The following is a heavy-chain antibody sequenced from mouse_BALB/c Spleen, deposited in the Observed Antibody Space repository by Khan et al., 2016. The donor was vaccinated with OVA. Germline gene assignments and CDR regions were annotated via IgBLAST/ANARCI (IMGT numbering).Heavy chain of an antibody. V-gene: IGHV2-2*02. D-gene: IGHD2-4*01. Sequence: VELVESGPGLVQPSQSLSITCTVSGFSLTSYGVHWVRQSPGKGLEWLGVIWSGGSTDYNAAFISRLSISKDNSKSQVFFKMNSLQANDTAIYYCARNYDYDEGLAYWGQGTLVTGSA. CDR2: IWSGGST. CDR3: ARNYDYDEGLAY. CDR1: GFSLTSYG. J-gene: IGHJ3*01.